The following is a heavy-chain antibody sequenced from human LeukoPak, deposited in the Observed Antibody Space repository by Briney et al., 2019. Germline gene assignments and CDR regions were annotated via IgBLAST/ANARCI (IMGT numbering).Heavy chain of an antibody. CDR1: GFSVSSNY. CDR2: TYGGGST. D-gene: IGHD5-18*01. CDR3: ARARDSRHTYGLDH. J-gene: IGHJ4*02. V-gene: IGHV3-66*02. Sequence: GGSLRLSCAASGFSVSSNYMSWVRQAPGRGLEWVSVTYGGGSTFYADSLKGRFTISRDNSKNTMYLQMDSLRAEDTAVYYCARARDSRHTYGLDHWGQGTLVTVSS.